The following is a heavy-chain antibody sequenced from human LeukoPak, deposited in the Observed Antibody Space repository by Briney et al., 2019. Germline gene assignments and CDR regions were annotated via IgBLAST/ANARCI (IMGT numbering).Heavy chain of an antibody. D-gene: IGHD5-18*01. CDR3: ARGDTANYYYYMDV. CDR1: GFPFHNYG. V-gene: IGHV3-13*01. CDR2: IGTAGDT. J-gene: IGHJ6*03. Sequence: GRSLRLSCVGSGFPFHNYGMHWVRQATGKGLEWVSAIGTAGDTYYPGSVKGRFTISRENAKNSLYLQMNSLRAGDTAVYYCARGDTANYYYYMDVWGKGTTVTVSS.